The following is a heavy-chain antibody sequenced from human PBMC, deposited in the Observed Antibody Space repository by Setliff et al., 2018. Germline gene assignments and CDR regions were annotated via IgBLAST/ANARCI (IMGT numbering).Heavy chain of an antibody. D-gene: IGHD3-22*01. Sequence: GGSLRLSCVASGFTFSSHGMTWVRLAPGKGLEWISYISTSSSTIYNADSVKGRFTISRDNANHSLYLQMNSLRAEDTAVYYCARLALTGYDSSGYYYALEYYYYMDVWGKGTTVTV. CDR1: GFTFSSHG. CDR3: ARLALTGYDSSGYYYALEYYYYMDV. V-gene: IGHV3-48*01. CDR2: ISTSSSTI. J-gene: IGHJ6*03.